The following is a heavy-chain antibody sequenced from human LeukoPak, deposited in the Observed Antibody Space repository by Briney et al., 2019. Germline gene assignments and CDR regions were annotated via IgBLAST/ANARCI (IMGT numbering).Heavy chain of an antibody. CDR3: ARGGPLLWFGELLYRSYHYYYYMDV. CDR1: GYTFTSYY. J-gene: IGHJ6*03. CDR2: INPSGGST. V-gene: IGHV1-46*01. Sequence: GASVKVSCKASGYTFTSYYMHWVRQAPGQGLEWMGIINPSGGSTSYAQKFQGRVTMTRDTSTSTVYMELSSLRSEDTAVYYCARGGPLLWFGELLYRSYHYYYYMDVWGKGTTVTVSS. D-gene: IGHD3-10*01.